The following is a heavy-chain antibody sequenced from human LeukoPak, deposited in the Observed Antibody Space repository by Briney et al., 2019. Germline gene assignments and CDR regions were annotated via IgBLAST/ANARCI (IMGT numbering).Heavy chain of an antibody. CDR3: AKEEAVAGPPGPYFDY. J-gene: IGHJ4*02. D-gene: IGHD6-19*01. V-gene: IGHV3-23*01. CDR2: ISGSGGST. CDR1: GFTFSSYA. Sequence: PGGSLRLSCAASGFTFSSYAMSWVRQAPGKGLEWVSAISGSGGSTYYADSVKGRFTISRDNSKNTLYLQMNSLRAEDTAVYYCAKEEAVAGPPGPYFDYWGQGTLVTVSS.